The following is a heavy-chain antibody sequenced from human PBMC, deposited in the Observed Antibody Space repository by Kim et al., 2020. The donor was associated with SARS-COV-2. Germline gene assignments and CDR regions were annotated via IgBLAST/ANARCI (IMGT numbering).Heavy chain of an antibody. V-gene: IGHV4-34*01. CDR2: INHSGST. CDR3: ARGRGSSSWYPDY. Sequence: SETLSLTCAVYGGSFSGYYWSWIRQPPGKGLEWIGEINHSGSTNYNPSLKSRVTISVDTSKNQFSLKLSSVTAADTAVYYCARGRGSSSWYPDYWGQGTL. D-gene: IGHD6-13*01. J-gene: IGHJ4*02. CDR1: GGSFSGYY.